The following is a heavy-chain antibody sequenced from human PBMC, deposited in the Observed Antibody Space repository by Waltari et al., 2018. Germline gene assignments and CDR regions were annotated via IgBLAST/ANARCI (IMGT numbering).Heavy chain of an antibody. D-gene: IGHD5-12*01. CDR2: INHSGST. V-gene: IGHV4-34*01. J-gene: IGHJ4*02. Sequence: QVQLQQWGAGLLKPSETLSLTCAVYGGSFSGYYWSWIRQPPGKGLEWIGEINHSGSTNYNPSLKSRVTISVDTSKNQFSLKLSSVTAADTAVYYCARVGDGYNRYFDYWGQGTLVTVSS. CDR1: GGSFSGYY. CDR3: ARVGDGYNRYFDY.